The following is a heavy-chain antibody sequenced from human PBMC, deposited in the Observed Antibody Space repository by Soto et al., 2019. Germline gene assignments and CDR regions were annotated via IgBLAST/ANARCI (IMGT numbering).Heavy chain of an antibody. V-gene: IGHV3-30*18. CDR2: ISYDGSNK. CDR1: GFTFSSYG. CDR3: AKEDRYYYDSSGYYSGHDY. J-gene: IGHJ4*02. D-gene: IGHD3-22*01. Sequence: QVQPVESGGGVVQPGRSLRLSCAASGFTFSSYGMHWVRQAPGKGLEWVAVISYDGSNKYYADSVKGRFTISRDNSKNTLYLQMNSLRAEDTAVYYCAKEDRYYYDSSGYYSGHDYWGQGTLVTVSS.